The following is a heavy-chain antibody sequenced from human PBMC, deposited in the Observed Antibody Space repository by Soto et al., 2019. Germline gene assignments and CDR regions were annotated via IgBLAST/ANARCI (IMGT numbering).Heavy chain of an antibody. CDR2: IYYSGST. J-gene: IGHJ6*03. CDR3: ARHFPYCSSTSCYLDYYYYMDV. V-gene: IGHV4-59*08. CDR1: GGSISSYY. D-gene: IGHD2-2*01. Sequence: SETLSLTCTVSGGSISSYYWSWIRQPPGKGLEWIGYIYYSGSTNYNPSLKSRVTISVDTSKNQFSLKLSSVTAADTAVCYCARHFPYCSSTSCYLDYYYYMDVWGKRTTVIVSS.